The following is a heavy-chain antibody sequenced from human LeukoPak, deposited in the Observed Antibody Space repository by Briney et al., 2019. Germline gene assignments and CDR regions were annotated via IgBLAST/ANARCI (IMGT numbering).Heavy chain of an antibody. J-gene: IGHJ3*02. CDR3: ARDLLRRHAFDI. V-gene: IGHV3-21*01. CDR2: ISSSSSYI. CDR1: GFTFSSYS. Sequence: PGGSLRLSCAASGFTFSSYSMNWVRQAPGKGLEWVSSISSSSSYIYYADSVKGRFTISRDNAKNSLYLQMNSLRAEDTAVYYCARDLLRRHAFDIWGQGTMVTVSS.